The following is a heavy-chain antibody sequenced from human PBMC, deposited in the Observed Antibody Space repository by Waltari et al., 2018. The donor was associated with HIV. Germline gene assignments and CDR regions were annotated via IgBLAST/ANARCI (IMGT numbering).Heavy chain of an antibody. V-gene: IGHV4-39*01. J-gene: IGHJ2*01. D-gene: IGHD1-26*01. CDR2: IYYTGRA. CDR1: VGSVRRSRYF. CDR3: ARHALRVGAAYWNFDL. Sequence: QLQLQESGPGLVKPSETLSLTCTVSVGSVRRSRYFSAWIRQPPGQGLEWVGRIYYTGRAYYNPSLKSRVTISVDTSKNQFSLKVTSVTAADTAVYYCARHALRVGAAYWNFDLWGRGTLVTVSS.